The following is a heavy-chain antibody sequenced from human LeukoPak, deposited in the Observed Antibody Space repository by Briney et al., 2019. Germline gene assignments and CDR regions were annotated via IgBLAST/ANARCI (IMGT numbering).Heavy chain of an antibody. D-gene: IGHD5-12*01. CDR1: GFTFSSYS. V-gene: IGHV3-21*01. Sequence: GGSLRLSCAASGFTFSSYSMNWVRQAPGKGLEWVSSISSSSSYIYYADSVNGRFTISRDNAKNSLYLQMNSLRAEDTAVYYCARGRIWGYDYLEWGQGTLVTVSS. CDR2: ISSSSSYI. CDR3: ARGRIWGYDYLE. J-gene: IGHJ4*02.